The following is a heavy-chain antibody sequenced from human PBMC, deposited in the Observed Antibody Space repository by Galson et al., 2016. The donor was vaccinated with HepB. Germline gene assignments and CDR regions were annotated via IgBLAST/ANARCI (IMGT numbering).Heavy chain of an antibody. CDR3: ARDYPAFDY. V-gene: IGHV3-53*01. Sequence: SGGSTHYADSVKGRFTISRDNSKNTLYLQMNSLRADDTAVYYCARDYPAFDYWGQGAMVTVSS. CDR2: SGGST. J-gene: IGHJ4*03. D-gene: IGHD3-16*02.